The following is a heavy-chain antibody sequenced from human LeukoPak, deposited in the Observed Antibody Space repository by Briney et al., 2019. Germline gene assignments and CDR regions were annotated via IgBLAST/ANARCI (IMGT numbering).Heavy chain of an antibody. CDR1: GYTFTNYY. D-gene: IGHD3-22*01. Sequence: ASVRVSCKASGYTFTNYYMHWVRQAPGQGLEWLGIINPSGGSTSYAQKFQGRVTMTRDTSTSTVYMELSSLRSEDTAVYYCARVVTDNSAEGNYFYYWGQGTLVTVSS. V-gene: IGHV1-46*01. CDR3: ARVVTDNSAEGNYFYY. J-gene: IGHJ4*02. CDR2: INPSGGST.